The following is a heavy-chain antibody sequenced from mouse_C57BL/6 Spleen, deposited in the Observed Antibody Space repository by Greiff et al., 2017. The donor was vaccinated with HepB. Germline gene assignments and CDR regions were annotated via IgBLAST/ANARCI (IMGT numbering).Heavy chain of an antibody. V-gene: IGHV1-42*01. Sequence: EVKLMESGPELVKPGASVKISCKASGYSFTGYYMNWVKQSPEKSLEWIGEINPSTGGTTYNQKFKAKATLTVDKSSSTAYMQLKSLTSEDSAVYYCARRDGYYFDYWGQGTTLTVSS. CDR1: GYSFTGYY. D-gene: IGHD2-3*01. J-gene: IGHJ2*01. CDR2: INPSTGGT. CDR3: ARRDGYYFDY.